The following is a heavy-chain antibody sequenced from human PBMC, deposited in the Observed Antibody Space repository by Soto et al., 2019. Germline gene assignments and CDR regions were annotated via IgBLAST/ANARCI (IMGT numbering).Heavy chain of an antibody. CDR3: ARLRVFIAVAGMANYYYYYGMDV. CDR2: IWYDGSNK. CDR1: GFTFSSYG. J-gene: IGHJ6*02. Sequence: GGSLRLSCAASGFTFSSYGMHWVRQAPGKGLEWVAVIWYDGSNKYYAPTVQSRITITPDTSKNQLSLQLDSLTPEDTAVYYCARLRVFIAVAGMANYYYYYGMDVWGQGTTVTVSS. D-gene: IGHD6-19*01. V-gene: IGHV3-33*01.